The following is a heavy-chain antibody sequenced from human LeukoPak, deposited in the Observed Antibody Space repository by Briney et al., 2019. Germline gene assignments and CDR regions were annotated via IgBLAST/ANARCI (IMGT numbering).Heavy chain of an antibody. CDR2: ISGYNGNT. CDR3: ARGGCSSTSCYTPYYYYGMDV. CDR1: GYTFTSYG. D-gene: IGHD2-2*02. Sequence: ASVKVSCKASGYTFTSYGISWVRQAPGQGLEWMGWISGYNGNTNYAQKLQGRVTMTTDTSTSTAYMALRSMRSADTAVYYCARGGCSSTSCYTPYYYYGMDVWGQGTPVTVSS. V-gene: IGHV1-18*01. J-gene: IGHJ6*02.